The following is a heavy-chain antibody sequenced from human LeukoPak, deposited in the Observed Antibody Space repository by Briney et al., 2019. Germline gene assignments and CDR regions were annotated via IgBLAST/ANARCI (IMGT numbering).Heavy chain of an antibody. D-gene: IGHD1-20*01. V-gene: IGHV4-61*01. CDR3: ARNYNWNRIFQH. J-gene: IGHJ1*01. Sequence: SETLSLTCTVSGGSVSSGSYYWSWIRQPPGKGLEWFGYIHYSGSTNYNPSLKSRVTISVDTSKNQFSLKLSSVTAADTAAYYCARNYNWNRIFQHWGQGTLVTVPS. CDR1: GGSVSSGSYY. CDR2: IHYSGST.